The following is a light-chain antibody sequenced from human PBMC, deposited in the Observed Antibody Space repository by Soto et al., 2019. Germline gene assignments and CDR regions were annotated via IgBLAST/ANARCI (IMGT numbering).Light chain of an antibody. V-gene: IGKV3-15*01. Sequence: IVMTQSPATLSVSPGEGVTLSCRASQSVRSHLAWYQQKPGQAPRLLIYGASNRATGIPARFSGSGSGTEFTLTISSLQSEDFALYYCQQYKNWPLFGQGTRLEIK. J-gene: IGKJ5*01. CDR2: GAS. CDR3: QQYKNWPL. CDR1: QSVRSH.